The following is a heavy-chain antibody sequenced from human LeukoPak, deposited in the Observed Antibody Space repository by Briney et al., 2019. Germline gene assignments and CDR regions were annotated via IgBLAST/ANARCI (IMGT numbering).Heavy chain of an antibody. CDR3: ARETVIASSYDY. Sequence: SETLSLTCTVSRGSIRNYYWSWIRQSPGKGLEWIGYIYYSGSTNYNPSLKSQVSISVDTSKNQFSLKLTSVTPADTAVYYCARETVIASSYDYWGQGILVTVSS. J-gene: IGHJ4*02. CDR2: IYYSGST. D-gene: IGHD4-17*01. V-gene: IGHV4-59*01. CDR1: RGSIRNYY.